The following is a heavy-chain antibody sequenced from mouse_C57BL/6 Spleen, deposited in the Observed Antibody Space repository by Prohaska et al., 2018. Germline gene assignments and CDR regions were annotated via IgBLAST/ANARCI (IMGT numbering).Heavy chain of an antibody. D-gene: IGHD1-1*02. CDR3: ARGGWGYYFDY. V-gene: IGHV1-84*01. J-gene: IGHJ2*01. CDR2: IYPGSGNT. Sequence: WVQPMPGQGLEWIGWIYPGSGNTNYNEKFKGKATLTVDTASSIAYMQRSSVTSEDYAVYGCARGGWGYYFDYWGQGTTLTVSA.